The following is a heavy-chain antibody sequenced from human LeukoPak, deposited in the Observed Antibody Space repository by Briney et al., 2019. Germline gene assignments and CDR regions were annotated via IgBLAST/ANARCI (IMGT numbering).Heavy chain of an antibody. CDR2: IYYSGST. D-gene: IGHD2-15*01. J-gene: IGHJ5*02. V-gene: IGHV4-59*11. CDR3: ARDRRYCSGGSCLYNWFDP. CDR1: GGSISSHY. Sequence: SETLSLTCTVSGGSISSHYWSWIRQPPGKGLEWIGYIYYSGSTNYNPSLKSRVTISVDTSKNQFSLKLSSVTAADTAVYYCARDRRYCSGGSCLYNWFDPWGQGTLVTVSS.